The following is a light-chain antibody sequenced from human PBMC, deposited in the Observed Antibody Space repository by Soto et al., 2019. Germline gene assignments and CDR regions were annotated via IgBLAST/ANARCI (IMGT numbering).Light chain of an antibody. CDR1: SGDVGGYNY. V-gene: IGLV2-14*01. J-gene: IGLJ2*01. Sequence: QSALTQPASVSGSRGQSITISCTGTSGDVGGYNYVSWYQQHPGKAPKLMIYEVINRPSGVSSRFSGSKSGNTASLTISGLQAEDEAGYYCTSYSRSSSLVFGGGTKLTVL. CDR2: EVI. CDR3: TSYSRSSSLV.